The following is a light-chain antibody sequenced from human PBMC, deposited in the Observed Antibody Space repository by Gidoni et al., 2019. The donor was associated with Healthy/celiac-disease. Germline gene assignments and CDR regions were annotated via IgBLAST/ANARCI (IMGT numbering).Light chain of an antibody. CDR3: QQYGSSPRRT. J-gene: IGKJ1*01. CDR2: GAS. CDR1: QSVSSSY. V-gene: IGKV3-20*01. Sequence: EIVLTQSPGTLSLSPGERATLSCRASQSVSSSYLAWYQQKPGQAPRLLIYGASSRATGIPDRFSGSGSGTDFTITISRLEPEDVAVYYCQQYGSSPRRTFXQXTKVEIK.